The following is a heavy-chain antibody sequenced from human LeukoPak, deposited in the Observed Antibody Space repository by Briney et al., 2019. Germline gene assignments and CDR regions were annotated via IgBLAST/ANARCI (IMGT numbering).Heavy chain of an antibody. Sequence: SVKVSCKASGCTFISYAISWVRQAPGQGLEWMGGISPIFGTTNYAQKFQGRVTITTDESTSTAYMELSSLRSEDTAVYYCARRSSSFTYYWYMDVWGRGPTATASS. J-gene: IGHJ6*03. V-gene: IGHV1-69*05. CDR2: ISPIFGTT. CDR3: ARRSSSFTYYWYMDV. CDR1: GCTFISYA. D-gene: IGHD6-6*01.